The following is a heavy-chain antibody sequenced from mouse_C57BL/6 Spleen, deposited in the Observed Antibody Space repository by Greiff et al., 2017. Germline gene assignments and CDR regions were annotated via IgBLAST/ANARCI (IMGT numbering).Heavy chain of an antibody. Sequence: QVQLQQPGAELVRPGSSVKLSCKASGYTFTSYWMPWVKQRPIQGLEWIGNIDPSDSETHYNQKFKDKATLTVDKSSSTAYMQLSSLTSEDSAFYYCARVVWGITTVVSRDYWGQGTSVTVSS. CDR1: GYTFTSYW. CDR2: IDPSDSET. CDR3: ARVVWGITTVVSRDY. D-gene: IGHD1-1*01. J-gene: IGHJ4*01. V-gene: IGHV1-52*01.